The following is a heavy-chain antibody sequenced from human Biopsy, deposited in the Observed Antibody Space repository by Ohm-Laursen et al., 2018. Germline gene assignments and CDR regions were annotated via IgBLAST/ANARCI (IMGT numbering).Heavy chain of an antibody. CDR1: GYTFTSYE. CDR2: MNPDSGNT. D-gene: IGHD3-10*01. CDR3: ARADPPLFYYGSGSSNWLDP. V-gene: IGHV1-8*01. Sequence: SVKVSCKTSGYTFTSYEINWVRQATGQGLEWMGWMNPDSGNTGYAQNFQGRVTMTRNTSISTAYMELSSLRSEDTAVYFCARADPPLFYYGSGSSNWLDPWGQGTLVTVSS. J-gene: IGHJ5*02.